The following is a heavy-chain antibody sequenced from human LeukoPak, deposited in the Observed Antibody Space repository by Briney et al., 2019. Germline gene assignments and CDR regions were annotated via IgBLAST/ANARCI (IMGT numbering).Heavy chain of an antibody. J-gene: IGHJ1*01. D-gene: IGHD3-22*01. V-gene: IGHV3-9*01. CDR2: ISWNSGSI. Sequence: GRSLRLSCAASGFTFDDYAMHWVRQAPGKGLEWVSGISWNSGSIGYADSVKGRFTISRDDGKNSLYLQMNSLRPEDTALYYRAKTPSSGYPEEYFQHWGQGTLVTVSS. CDR3: AKTPSSGYPEEYFQH. CDR1: GFTFDDYA.